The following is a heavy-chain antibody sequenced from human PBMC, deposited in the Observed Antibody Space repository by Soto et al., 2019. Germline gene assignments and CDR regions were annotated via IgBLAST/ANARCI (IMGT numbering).Heavy chain of an antibody. CDR2: IYYSGST. J-gene: IGHJ4*02. V-gene: IGHV4-59*08. D-gene: IGHD2-15*01. Sequence: QVQLQESGPGLVKPSETLSLTCTVSGGSISSYYWNWIRQPPGKGLEWIGYIYYSGSTNYNPSLKSRVTISVDTSKSQFSLKLSSVTAADTAVYYCARGYCSGGSCYSRFFDYWGQGTLVTVSS. CDR1: GGSISSYY. CDR3: ARGYCSGGSCYSRFFDY.